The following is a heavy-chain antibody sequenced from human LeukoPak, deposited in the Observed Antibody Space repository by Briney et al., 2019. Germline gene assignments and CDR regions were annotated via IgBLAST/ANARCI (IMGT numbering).Heavy chain of an antibody. CDR3: ARSAFTTGRFDY. J-gene: IGHJ4*02. D-gene: IGHD3-10*01. V-gene: IGHV4-31*11. CDR2: IFYSGRT. CDR1: GGSISSGGYY. Sequence: PSQTLSLTCAVSGGSISSGGYYWSWIRQHPGKGLEWFGYIFYSGRTYYNPSLKSRLTISIDTSKELFSLNLTSVTAADTAVYYCARSAFTTGRFDYWAQGTLVTVSS.